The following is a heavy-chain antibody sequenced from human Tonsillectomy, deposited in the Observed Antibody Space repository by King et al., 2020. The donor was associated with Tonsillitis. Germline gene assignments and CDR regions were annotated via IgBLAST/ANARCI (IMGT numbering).Heavy chain of an antibody. CDR1: GFTFSTYT. J-gene: IGHJ4*02. Sequence: VQLVESGGGLVQPGGSLRLSCSASGFTFSTYTIHWVRQAPGKGLEYVSAISSNGATTYYADSVKGRFTISRDNSKNTLYLQMSSLRAEDTAVYYCVKDSGANTFGGVVVTYSFDYWGQGTLVSVSS. D-gene: IGHD3-16*02. CDR3: VKDSGANTFGGVVVTYSFDY. V-gene: IGHV3-64D*06. CDR2: ISSNGATT.